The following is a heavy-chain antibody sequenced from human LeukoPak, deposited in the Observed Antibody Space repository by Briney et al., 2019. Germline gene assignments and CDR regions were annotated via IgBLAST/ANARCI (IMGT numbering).Heavy chain of an antibody. CDR2: INHSGSP. CDR1: GGSFSGYY. D-gene: IGHD5-18*01. Sequence: PSETLSLTCAVYGGSFSGYYWSWIRQPPGKGLEWIGEINHSGSPNYNPSLKSRVTISVDTSKNQFSLKLSSVTAADTAVYYCARAGYSYGKWGQGTLVTVSS. J-gene: IGHJ4*02. V-gene: IGHV4-34*01. CDR3: ARAGYSYGK.